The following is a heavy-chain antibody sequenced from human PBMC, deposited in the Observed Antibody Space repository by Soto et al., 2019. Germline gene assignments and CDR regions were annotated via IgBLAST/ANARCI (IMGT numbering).Heavy chain of an antibody. Sequence: PSETLSLTCTISGPSISSYYWSWIRQPPGKGLEWIGYIYYSGSTNYNPSLKSRVTISVDTSKNQFSLKLSSVTAADTAVYYCARQPHGDLDYWGQGTLVTVS. CDR2: IYYSGST. V-gene: IGHV4-59*08. CDR1: GPSISSYY. D-gene: IGHD4-17*01. J-gene: IGHJ4*02. CDR3: ARQPHGDLDY.